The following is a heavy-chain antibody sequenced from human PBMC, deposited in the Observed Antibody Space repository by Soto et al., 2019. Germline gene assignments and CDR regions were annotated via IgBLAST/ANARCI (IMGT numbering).Heavy chain of an antibody. J-gene: IGHJ6*02. CDR2: INPNSGDT. D-gene: IGHD1-26*01. CDR1: GYTFTGYY. Sequence: ASVKVSCKASGYTFTGYYVHWVRQAPGQGLEWMGWINPNSGDTYLAQRFQGRVTMNRDTSIGTAYMELRGLTSDDTAKYYCAKGGAIVAAGTRVYLYNAMDVWGQGTTVTVSS. CDR3: AKGGAIVAAGTRVYLYNAMDV. V-gene: IGHV1-2*02.